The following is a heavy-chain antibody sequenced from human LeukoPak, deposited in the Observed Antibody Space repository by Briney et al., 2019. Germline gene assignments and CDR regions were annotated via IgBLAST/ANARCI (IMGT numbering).Heavy chain of an antibody. V-gene: IGHV4-39*01. CDR1: GFTVSSTY. Sequence: GSLRLSCAAAGFTVSSTYMSWVRQPPGKGLEWIGSIFYSGSTYYNPSLKSRATISVDTSKNQFSLKLSSVTAADTAVYYCARQAKFRGQRDYWGQGTLVTVSS. CDR3: ARQAKFRGQRDY. D-gene: IGHD1-26*01. CDR2: IFYSGST. J-gene: IGHJ4*02.